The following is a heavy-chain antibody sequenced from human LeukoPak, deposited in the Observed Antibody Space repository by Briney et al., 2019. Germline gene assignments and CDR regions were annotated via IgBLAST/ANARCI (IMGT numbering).Heavy chain of an antibody. V-gene: IGHV4-38-2*01. D-gene: IGHD6-13*01. CDR3: AGLAAAGTENYFDY. CDR1: GDSITTYY. CDR2: IYHSGST. Sequence: SETLSLTCAVSGDSITTYYWGWIRQPPGKGLEWIGSIYHSGSTYYNPSLKSRVTISVDTSKNQFSLKLSSVTAADTAVYYCAGLAAAGTENYFDYWGQGTLVTVSS. J-gene: IGHJ4*02.